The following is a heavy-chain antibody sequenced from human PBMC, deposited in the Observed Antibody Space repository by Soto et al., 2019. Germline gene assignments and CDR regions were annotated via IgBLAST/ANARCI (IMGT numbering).Heavy chain of an antibody. Sequence: SETLSLTCTVSGGSISSYYWSWIRQPPGKGLEWIGYIYYSGSTNYNPSLKSRVTISVDTSKNQFSLKLSSVTAADTAVYYCARGRRYEGGSGYTLPHNFDYWGQGNLVTVS. V-gene: IGHV4-59*01. J-gene: IGHJ4*02. CDR2: IYYSGST. CDR1: GGSISSYY. CDR3: ARGRRYEGGSGYTLPHNFDY. D-gene: IGHD3-3*01.